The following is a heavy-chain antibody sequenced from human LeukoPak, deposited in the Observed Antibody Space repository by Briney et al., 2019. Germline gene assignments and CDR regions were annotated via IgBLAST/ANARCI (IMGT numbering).Heavy chain of an antibody. Sequence: GGSLRLSCAASGFTFSSYAMHWVRQAPGKGLEWVAVISYDGSNKYYADSVKGRFTISRDNSKNTLYLQMNSLRAEDTAVYYCARDISGTHRPYCSSTSCYSGFDYWGQGTLVTVSS. CDR2: ISYDGSNK. J-gene: IGHJ4*02. D-gene: IGHD2-2*01. CDR1: GFTFSSYA. CDR3: ARDISGTHRPYCSSTSCYSGFDY. V-gene: IGHV3-30-3*01.